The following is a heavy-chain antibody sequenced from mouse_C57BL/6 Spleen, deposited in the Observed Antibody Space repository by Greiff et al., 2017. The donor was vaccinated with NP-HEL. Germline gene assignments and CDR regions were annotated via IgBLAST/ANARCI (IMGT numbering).Heavy chain of an antibody. CDR2: INPSTGGT. CDR3: ARSTAQATWAYAMDY. Sequence: EVQLQQSGPELVKPGASVKISCKASGYSFTGYYMNWVKQSPEKSLEWIGEINPSTGGTTYNQKFKAEATLTVDKSSSTAYMQLKSLTSEDSAVYYCARSTAQATWAYAMDYWGQGTSVTVSS. V-gene: IGHV1-42*01. D-gene: IGHD3-2*02. J-gene: IGHJ4*01. CDR1: GYSFTGYY.